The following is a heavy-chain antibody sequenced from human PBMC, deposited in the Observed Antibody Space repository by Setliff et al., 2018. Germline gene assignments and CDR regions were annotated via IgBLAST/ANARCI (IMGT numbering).Heavy chain of an antibody. V-gene: IGHV4-59*01. CDR3: AAVGTSAGGGWFDP. Sequence: SETLSLTCTVSGGSIRGYYWNWIRQSPGKGLEWIGYIYYRGTTNYNASLKSRVTISIDMSRNQFSLKLTSATAADTAVYFCAAVGTSAGGGWFDPWVPETLLVTVS. J-gene: IGHJ5*02. CDR1: GGSIRGYY. D-gene: IGHD1-26*01. CDR2: IYYRGTT.